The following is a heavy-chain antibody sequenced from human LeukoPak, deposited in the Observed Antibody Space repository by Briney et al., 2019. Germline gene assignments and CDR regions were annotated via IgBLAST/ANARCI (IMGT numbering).Heavy chain of an antibody. CDR2: IKSKTDGGTT. CDR1: GFTFSNAW. V-gene: IGHV3-15*01. Sequence: GGSLRLSCAASGFTFSNAWMSWVRQAPGKGLEWVGRIKSKTDGGTTDYAATVKGKFTISRDDKKKKLYLQMNSLKTEDTAVYYCTLFWSGYYRVSRPSTRNDYWGQGTLVTVSS. D-gene: IGHD3-3*01. CDR3: TLFWSGYYRVSRPSTRNDY. J-gene: IGHJ4*02.